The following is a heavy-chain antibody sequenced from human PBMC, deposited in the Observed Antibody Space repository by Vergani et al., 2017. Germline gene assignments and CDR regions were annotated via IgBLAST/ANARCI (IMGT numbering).Heavy chain of an antibody. CDR1: GGTFSSYT. J-gene: IGHJ6*02. CDR3: ARGVADTAMDIYYYYGMDV. Sequence: QVQLVQSGAEVKKPGASVKVSCKASGGTFSSYTISWVRQAPGQGLEWMGRIIPILGIANYAQKFQGRVTITADKSTSTAYMELSSRRSEDTAVYYCARGVADTAMDIYYYYGMDVWGQGTTVTVSS. V-gene: IGHV1-69*02. D-gene: IGHD5-18*01. CDR2: IIPILGIA.